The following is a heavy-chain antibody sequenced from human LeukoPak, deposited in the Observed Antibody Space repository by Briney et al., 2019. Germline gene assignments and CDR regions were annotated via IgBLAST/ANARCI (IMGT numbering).Heavy chain of an antibody. CDR2: IYTGGNT. CDR1: GFSVDSNY. V-gene: IGHV3-53*01. CDR3: ARGDDSGYYDYFDY. Sequence: GGSLRLSCAASGFSVDSNYLSWVRQAPGKGLEWVSTIYTGGNTYYAASVKGRFTISRDFSKNTVFLHMNSLRAEDTAMYYCARGDDSGYYDYFDYWGQGALVTVSS. J-gene: IGHJ4*02. D-gene: IGHD3-22*01.